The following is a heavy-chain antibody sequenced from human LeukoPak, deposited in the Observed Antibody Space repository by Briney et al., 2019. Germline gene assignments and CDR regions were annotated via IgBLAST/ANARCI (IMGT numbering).Heavy chain of an antibody. CDR1: GFTFSDYY. Sequence: GGSLRLSCAASGFTFSDYYMSWIRQAPGKGLEWVSYISGSSSNTKYADSVKGRFTISRDNAKNSLYLQMNSLRAEDTAVYYCARPIVATNLDYWGQGTLVTVSS. V-gene: IGHV3-11*03. D-gene: IGHD5-12*01. J-gene: IGHJ4*02. CDR3: ARPIVATNLDY. CDR2: ISGSSSNT.